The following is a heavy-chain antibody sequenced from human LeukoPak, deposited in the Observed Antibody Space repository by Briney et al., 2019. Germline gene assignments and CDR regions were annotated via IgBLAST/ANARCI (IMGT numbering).Heavy chain of an antibody. Sequence: GGSLRLSCAASGFTFSSYWMSWVRQAPGKGLEWVANIKQDGSEKYYVDSVKGRLTISRDNAKNSLYLQMNSLRAEDTAVYYCARDADSSGYYGGYYYYGMDVWGQGTTVTVSS. D-gene: IGHD3-22*01. CDR3: ARDADSSGYYGGYYYYGMDV. CDR2: IKQDGSEK. V-gene: IGHV3-7*01. J-gene: IGHJ6*02. CDR1: GFTFSSYW.